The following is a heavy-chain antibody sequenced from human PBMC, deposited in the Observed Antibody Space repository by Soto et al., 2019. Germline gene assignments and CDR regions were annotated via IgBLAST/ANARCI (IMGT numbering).Heavy chain of an antibody. CDR3: SRGTSIQSLDDY. CDR2: VSAYNGER. CDR1: GYTFTNYG. J-gene: IGHJ4*01. V-gene: IGHV1-18*01. Sequence: QVQLVQSGAEVKKPGASVKVSCKASGYTFTNYGINWVRQAPGQGLEWLGWVSAYNGERRYAQRVQARVIMTTDTSTTTSYMELRSLRSDDTAVYYCSRGTSIQSLDDYWGQGTLVTVSS. D-gene: IGHD6-6*01.